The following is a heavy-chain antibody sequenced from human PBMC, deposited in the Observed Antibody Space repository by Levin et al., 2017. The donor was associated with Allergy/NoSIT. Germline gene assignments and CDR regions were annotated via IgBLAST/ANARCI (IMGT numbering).Heavy chain of an antibody. Sequence: SETLSLTCTVSGGSISSSSYYWGWIRQPPGKGREWIGSIYYSGSTYYNPSLKSRVTISVDTSKNQFSLKLSSVTAAATAVYYCASGGACSSTSCYGYSSSSTPRYYYYYGMDVWGQGTTVTVSS. J-gene: IGHJ6*02. CDR3: ASGGACSSTSCYGYSSSSTPRYYYYYGMDV. D-gene: IGHD2-2*01. CDR2: IYYSGST. CDR1: GGSISSSSYY. V-gene: IGHV4-39*01.